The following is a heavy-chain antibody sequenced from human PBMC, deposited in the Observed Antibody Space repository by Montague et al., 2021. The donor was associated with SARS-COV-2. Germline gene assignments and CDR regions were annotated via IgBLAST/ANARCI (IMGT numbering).Heavy chain of an antibody. CDR3: ARDYYDSTGLNWFDP. CDR1: GGSIITGSNFY. J-gene: IGHJ5*02. V-gene: IGHV4-61*02. CDR2: IHSSGGT. Sequence: TLSLTCAVSGGSIITGSNFYWGWIRQSAGKGLEWIGRIHSSGGTNYNPSLKSRLTMSVDSSAIQFSLKLTSVTAADTAVYYCARDYYDSTGLNWFDPWGQGILVTVSS. D-gene: IGHD3-22*01.